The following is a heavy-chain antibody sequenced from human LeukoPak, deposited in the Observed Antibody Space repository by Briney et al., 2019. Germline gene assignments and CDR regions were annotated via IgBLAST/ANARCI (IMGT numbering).Heavy chain of an antibody. J-gene: IGHJ4*02. CDR2: ISYSGST. CDR1: GGSISSSSYS. V-gene: IGHV4-39*07. Sequence: SETLSLTCTVSGGSISSSSYSWGWLRQPPGTGLEWIGSISYSGSTFYNPSLKSRLNISLHTSKNQFSLKLSSVTAADTAVYYCARSANAWAIAYWGQGTLVTVSS. CDR3: ARSANAWAIAY. D-gene: IGHD2-2*01.